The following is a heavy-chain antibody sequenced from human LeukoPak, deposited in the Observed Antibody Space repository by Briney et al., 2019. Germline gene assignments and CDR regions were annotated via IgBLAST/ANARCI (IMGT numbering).Heavy chain of an antibody. CDR1: GFTFGSYA. D-gene: IGHD6-19*01. V-gene: IGHV3-23*01. Sequence: GGSLRLSCAASGFTFGSYAMSWVRQTPGKGLEWVSAISGSGGKTQYADAVKGRFTISRDNSKNTVFLQVNSLRAEDSAVYYCAKDRPLSVAVAGTGNFDYWGQGTLVIVSS. CDR3: AKDRPLSVAVAGTGNFDY. J-gene: IGHJ4*02. CDR2: ISGSGGKT.